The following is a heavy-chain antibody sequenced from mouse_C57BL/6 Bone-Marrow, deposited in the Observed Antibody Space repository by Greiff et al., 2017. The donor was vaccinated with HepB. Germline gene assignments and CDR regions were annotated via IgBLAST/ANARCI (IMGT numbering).Heavy chain of an antibody. CDR1: GYTFTSYG. Sequence: QVQLQQSGAELARPGASVKLSCKASGYTFTSYGISWVKQRTGQGLVWIGEIYPRSGNTYYNEKFKGKATLTADKSSSTAYMELRSLTSEDSAVYFCAREAIYPFAYWGQGTLVTVSA. CDR3: AREAIYPFAY. CDR2: IYPRSGNT. V-gene: IGHV1-81*01. J-gene: IGHJ3*01. D-gene: IGHD2-1*01.